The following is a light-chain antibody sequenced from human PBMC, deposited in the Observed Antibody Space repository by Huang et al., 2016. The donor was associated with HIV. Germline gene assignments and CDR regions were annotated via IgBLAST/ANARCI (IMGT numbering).Light chain of an antibody. CDR3: QQRSRT. CDR2: DAS. V-gene: IGKV3-11*01. J-gene: IGKJ4*01. CDR1: QSISNY. Sequence: EIVLTHSPATLSLSPGERATLSCRASQSISNYLAWSQQKHGQAPRLLIYDASNRATGLPARFSGSGSGTYFTLTISSLESEDFAVYYCQQRSRTFGGGTKVEIK.